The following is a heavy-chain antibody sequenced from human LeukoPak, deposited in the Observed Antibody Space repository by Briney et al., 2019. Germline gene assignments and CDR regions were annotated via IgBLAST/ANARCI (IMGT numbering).Heavy chain of an antibody. CDR2: IYYSGST. J-gene: IGHJ4*02. CDR1: GGSISSYY. V-gene: IGHV4-59*01. D-gene: IGHD6-19*01. Sequence: PSETLSLTCTVSGGSISSYYWSWIRQPPGKGLEWIGYIYYSGSTNYNPSLKSRVTISVDTSKNQFSLKLSSVTAADTAVYYCARDSYSSGWYSDCWGQGTLVTVSS. CDR3: ARDSYSSGWYSDC.